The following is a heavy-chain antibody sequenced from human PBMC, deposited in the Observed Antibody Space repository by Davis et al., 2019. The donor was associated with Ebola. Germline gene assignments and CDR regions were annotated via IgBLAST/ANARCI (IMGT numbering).Heavy chain of an antibody. CDR3: ARVSGYSYTFDY. Sequence: GGSLRLSCAASGFTFSSYAMSWVRQAPGKGLEWVSYISSSGSTIYYADSVKGRFTISRDNAKNSLYLQMNSLRAEDTAVYYCARVSGYSYTFDYWGQGTLVTVSS. J-gene: IGHJ4*02. V-gene: IGHV3-48*03. CDR2: ISSSGSTI. CDR1: GFTFSSYA. D-gene: IGHD5-18*01.